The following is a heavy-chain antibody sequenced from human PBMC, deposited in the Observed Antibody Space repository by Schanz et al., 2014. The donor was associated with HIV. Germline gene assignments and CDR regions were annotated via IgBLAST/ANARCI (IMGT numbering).Heavy chain of an antibody. D-gene: IGHD6-19*01. Sequence: VQLLESGGGLVQPGGSLRLSCAASGFTFSSYAMSWVRQAPGKGLEWVSAISGSGGGTFYAGSVKGRFTISRDNSKNMLYLQMTSLRVEDTAVYYCTKDIVAGASEYWGQGTLVIVSS. CDR1: GFTFSSYA. V-gene: IGHV3-23*01. CDR3: TKDIVAGASEY. J-gene: IGHJ4*02. CDR2: ISGSGGGT.